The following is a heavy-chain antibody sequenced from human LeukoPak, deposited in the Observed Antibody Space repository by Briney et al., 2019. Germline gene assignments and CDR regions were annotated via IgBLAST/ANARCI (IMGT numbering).Heavy chain of an antibody. CDR3: AREPTGTGYYDSSGYYPSLYFQH. V-gene: IGHV3-11*04. Sequence: GGSLRLSCAASGFTFSDYYMSWIRQAPAKGLEWVSYISSSGSTIYYADSVKGRFTISRDNAKNSLYLQMNSLRAEDTAVYYCAREPTGTGYYDSSGYYPSLYFQHWGQGTLVTVSS. D-gene: IGHD3-22*01. CDR2: ISSSGSTI. CDR1: GFTFSDYY. J-gene: IGHJ1*01.